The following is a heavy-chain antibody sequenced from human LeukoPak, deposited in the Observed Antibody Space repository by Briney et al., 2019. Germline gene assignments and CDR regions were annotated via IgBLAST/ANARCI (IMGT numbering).Heavy chain of an antibody. CDR2: MNPNSGNT. Sequence: ASVKVSCKASGYTFTSYDINGVRQATGQGLEWMGWMNPNSGNTGYAQKFQGRVTMTRNTSISTAYMELSSLRSEDTAVYYCARSAVAGQIRKLDYWGQGTLVIVSS. CDR1: GYTFTSYD. V-gene: IGHV1-8*01. CDR3: ARSAVAGQIRKLDY. J-gene: IGHJ4*02. D-gene: IGHD6-19*01.